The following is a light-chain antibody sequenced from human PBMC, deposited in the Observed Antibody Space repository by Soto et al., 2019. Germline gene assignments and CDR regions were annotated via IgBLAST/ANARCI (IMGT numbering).Light chain of an antibody. CDR1: TSDVGAYNY. CDR3: SSYTISNTLPFV. V-gene: IGLV2-14*01. CDR2: EVT. Sequence: QSVLTQPASVSGSPGQSITISCTGSTSDVGAYNYVSWYKHHPGQAPQLMIYEVTHRPSGVSNRFSGSKSGNTASLTISGLQAEDEADYYCSSYTISNTLPFVFGTGTKVTVL. J-gene: IGLJ1*01.